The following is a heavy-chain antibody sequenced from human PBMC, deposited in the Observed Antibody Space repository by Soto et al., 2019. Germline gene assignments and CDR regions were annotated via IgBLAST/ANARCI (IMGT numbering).Heavy chain of an antibody. CDR2: AYSRSKWYN. J-gene: IGHJ5*02. CDR3: AKGDNLGPKTGYAFDP. V-gene: IGHV6-1*01. Sequence: SQTLSLTCAISGDSVSSNTASWNWVRQSPSRGLEWLGRAYSRSKWYNDYAVSVKSRIIINPDTSKNQFSLQLNSVTPEDTAVYYCAKGDNLGPKTGYAFDPWGQGILVTVSS. CDR1: GDSVSSNTAS. D-gene: IGHD5-12*01.